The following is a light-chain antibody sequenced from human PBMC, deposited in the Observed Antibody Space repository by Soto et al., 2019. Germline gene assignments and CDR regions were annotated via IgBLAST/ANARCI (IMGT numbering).Light chain of an antibody. V-gene: IGLV1-40*01. Sequence: QSVLTQPPSVSGAPGQRVTISCTGSSSNIGAGYDVHWYQQLPGTAPKLLLYGNINRPSGVPDRFSGSKSGTSASLAITGLQADDEADYYCQSYDSSLSADYVFGTGTKVTVL. CDR3: QSYDSSLSADYV. J-gene: IGLJ1*01. CDR2: GNI. CDR1: SSNIGAGYD.